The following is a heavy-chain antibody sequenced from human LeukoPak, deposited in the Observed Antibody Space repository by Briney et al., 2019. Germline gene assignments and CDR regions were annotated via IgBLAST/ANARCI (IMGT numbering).Heavy chain of an antibody. CDR2: INSDGSST. CDR1: GFTFSNYW. Sequence: SGGSLRLSCAASGFTFSNYWMHWVREGPGKGLVWVSRINSDGSSTTSADSVKGRFTIPRDNAKNTLYLQMNSLRAEDTAVYCCAKGGATVIDYWGQGTLVTVSS. V-gene: IGHV3-74*01. J-gene: IGHJ4*02. D-gene: IGHD5-12*01. CDR3: AKGGATVIDY.